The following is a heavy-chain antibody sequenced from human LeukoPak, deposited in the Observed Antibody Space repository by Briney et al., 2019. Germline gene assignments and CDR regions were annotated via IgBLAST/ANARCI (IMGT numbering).Heavy chain of an antibody. D-gene: IGHD5-24*01. CDR2: IYHSGST. CDR3: AREEIRSWFDP. CDR1: GGFNTHYY. V-gene: IGHV4-59*01. J-gene: IGHJ5*02. Sequence: PSETLSLTCSVSGGFNTHYYWSWMRQPPGKGLEWIGYIYHSGSTNYNPSLKSRVTISVDTSKNHFSLKLSSVTAADTAVYYCAREEIRSWFDPWGQGTLVTVSS.